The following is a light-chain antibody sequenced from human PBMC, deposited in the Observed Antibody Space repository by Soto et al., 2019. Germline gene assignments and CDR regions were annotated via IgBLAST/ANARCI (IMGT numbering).Light chain of an antibody. J-gene: IGLJ2*01. CDR3: SSYTRSSTLVV. Sequence: QSVLTQPASVSGSPGQSITISCTGSSSDDGGYNYVSWYQRNPDKAPKLMIYDVTDRPSGVSDRFSGSKSGNTASLTISGLQAEDEAEYYCSSYTRSSTLVVFGGGTKVTVL. CDR1: SSDDGGYNY. CDR2: DVT. V-gene: IGLV2-14*03.